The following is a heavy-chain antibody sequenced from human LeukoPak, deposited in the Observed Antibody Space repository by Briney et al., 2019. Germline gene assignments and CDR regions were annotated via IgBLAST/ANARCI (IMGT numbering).Heavy chain of an antibody. V-gene: IGHV4-39*07. CDR2: IYYRGST. Sequence: SSETLSLTCTVSGGSISISDYYWGWIRQPLGKGLEWIGTIYYRGSTYYNPSLKSRVTISVDTSKNQFSLKLSSVTAADTAVYYCARDQGDGYLDYWGQGTLVTVSS. CDR3: ARDQGDGYLDY. J-gene: IGHJ4*02. CDR1: GGSISISDYY. D-gene: IGHD5-24*01.